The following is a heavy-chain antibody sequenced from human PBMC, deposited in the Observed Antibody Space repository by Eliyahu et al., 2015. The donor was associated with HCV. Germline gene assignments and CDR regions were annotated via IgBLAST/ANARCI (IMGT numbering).Heavy chain of an antibody. J-gene: IGHJ4*02. Sequence: EVQVVESGGGLVQPGGSLRLSCAASQFTFSSYWMXXVRQVPGKGLAWVSRINXXGSRTWYADSVKGRFAISRDNAKNTLYLQVNSLRAEDTAVYYCARSYCSGDSCPNSLGYWGQGTLVTVSS. D-gene: IGHD2-15*01. CDR3: ARSYCSGDSCPNSLGY. CDR2: INXXGSRT. CDR1: QFTFSSYW. V-gene: IGHV3-74*01.